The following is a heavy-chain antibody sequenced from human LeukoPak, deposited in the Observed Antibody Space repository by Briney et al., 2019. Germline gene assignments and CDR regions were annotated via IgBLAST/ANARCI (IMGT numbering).Heavy chain of an antibody. CDR1: GGSISSGDYY. CDR3: ARGTFWSGYYHDY. CDR2: IYTSGST. D-gene: IGHD3-3*01. Sequence: SQTLSLTCTVSGGSISSGDYYWSWIRQPPGKGLEWIGRIYTSGSTNYNPSLKSRVTISVDTSKNQFSLKLSSVTAADTAVYYCARGTFWSGYYHDYWGQGTLVTVSS. J-gene: IGHJ4*02. V-gene: IGHV4-61*02.